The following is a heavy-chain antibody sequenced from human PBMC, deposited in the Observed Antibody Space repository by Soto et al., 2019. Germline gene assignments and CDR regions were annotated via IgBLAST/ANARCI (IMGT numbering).Heavy chain of an antibody. J-gene: IGHJ5*02. Sequence: QVQLVQSGAEVKKPGASVKVSCKASGYTFTGYYMHWVRQAPGQGLEWMGWIIPIFGTANYAQKFQGRVTITADESTSTAYMELSSLRSEDTAVYYCAGYSSSRGGFDPWGQGTLVTVSS. CDR2: IIPIFGTA. V-gene: IGHV1-69*01. D-gene: IGHD6-13*01. CDR3: AGYSSSRGGFDP. CDR1: GYTFTGYY.